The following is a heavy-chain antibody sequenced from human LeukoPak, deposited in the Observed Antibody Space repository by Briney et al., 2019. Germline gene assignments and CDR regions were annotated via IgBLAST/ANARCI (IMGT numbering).Heavy chain of an antibody. D-gene: IGHD6-19*01. J-gene: IGHJ4*02. CDR2: IKQDGSEK. V-gene: IGHV3-7*03. CDR3: ARASGGYSSGWYGY. CDR1: GFTFSYYG. Sequence: GGSLRLSCAASGFTFSYYGMHWVRQAPGKGLEWVANIKQDGSEKYYVDSVKGRFTISRDNAKNSLYLQMNSLRAEDTAVYYCARASGGYSSGWYGYWGQGTLVTVSS.